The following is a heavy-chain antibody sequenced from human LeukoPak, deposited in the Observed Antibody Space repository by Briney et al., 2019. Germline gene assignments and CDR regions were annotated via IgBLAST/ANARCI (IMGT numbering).Heavy chain of an antibody. J-gene: IGHJ4*02. Sequence: SETLSLTCTVSGVSITRYYWSWFRQPPGEGLEWIGYIYNSGNTKYNPSLESRVTISEDTSKNQFSLKLSSVTAADTAVYYCARTDSSGYHDYWGQGALVTVSS. CDR2: IYNSGNT. D-gene: IGHD3-22*01. V-gene: IGHV4-59*01. CDR1: GVSITRYY. CDR3: ARTDSSGYHDY.